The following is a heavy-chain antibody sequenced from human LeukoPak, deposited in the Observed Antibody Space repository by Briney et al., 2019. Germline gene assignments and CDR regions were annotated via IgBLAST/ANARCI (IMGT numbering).Heavy chain of an antibody. CDR2: ISGSGGST. Sequence: GASLRLSCAASGFTFSSYAMNWVRQDPGKGLEWVSAISGSGGSTYYADSVKGRLTISRDNSKNTLYLQMNSLRAEDTAVYYCAKVSCDYVWGSYRCPFDYWGQGTLVTVSS. V-gene: IGHV3-23*01. CDR3: AKVSCDYVWGSYRCPFDY. J-gene: IGHJ4*02. CDR1: GFTFSSYA. D-gene: IGHD3-16*02.